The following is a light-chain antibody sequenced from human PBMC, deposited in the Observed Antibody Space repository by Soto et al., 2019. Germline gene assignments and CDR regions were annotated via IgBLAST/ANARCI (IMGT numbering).Light chain of an antibody. J-gene: IGKJ4*01. V-gene: IGKV3-20*01. CDR2: AAS. CDR3: QQYGSSTLT. CDR1: QSVGSS. Sequence: EIVLTQSPATLSLSPGERATLSCRASQSVGSSLAWYQKKLGQDPRILIYAASNRATGIPGRFSGSGSGTDFNLIISRLETEDFAVYECQQYGSSTLTFGGGTKGDIK.